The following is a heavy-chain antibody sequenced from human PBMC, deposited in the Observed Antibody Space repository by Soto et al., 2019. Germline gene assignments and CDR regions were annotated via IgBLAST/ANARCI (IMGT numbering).Heavy chain of an antibody. CDR3: ATQGDNFNYDIPPFDP. J-gene: IGHJ5*02. Sequence: QVQLVQSGAEVKKPGSSVRVSCKASGDTFTSYSINWLRQAPGHGPDWMGGIITLFGSTKFAQKFQARVNIPADVSPRPAYMELIGLTSDVPAIYYCATQGDNFNYDIPPFDPWGQGTLDTVSS. CDR2: IITLFGST. CDR1: GDTFTSYS. D-gene: IGHD3-9*01. V-gene: IGHV1-69*01.